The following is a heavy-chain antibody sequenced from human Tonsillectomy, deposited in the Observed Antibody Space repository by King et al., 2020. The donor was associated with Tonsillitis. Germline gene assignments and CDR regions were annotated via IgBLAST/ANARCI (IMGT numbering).Heavy chain of an antibody. CDR3: ARDSGYSSSWYLPYYYYYGMDV. V-gene: IGHV3-11*06. D-gene: IGHD6-13*01. CDR1: GFTFSDYY. J-gene: IGHJ6*02. Sequence: VQLVESGGGLDKPGGSLRLSCAASGFTFSDYYMSWIRQAPGKGLEWVSYISSSSSYTNYADSVKGRFTISRDNAKNSLYLQMNSLRAEDTAVYYCARDSGYSSSWYLPYYYYYGMDVWGQGTTVTVSS. CDR2: ISSSSSYT.